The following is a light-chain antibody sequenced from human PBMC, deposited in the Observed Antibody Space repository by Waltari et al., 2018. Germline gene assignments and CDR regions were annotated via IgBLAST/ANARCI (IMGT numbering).Light chain of an antibody. V-gene: IGKV3-15*01. Sequence: EIVLTHSPATLSVSPGERATLSCRASQSFSSNLACYHQKAGQAPRLLINGASTSATGIPASFSGSGSGTEFTLTISSLQSEDFPVDYCQQYNNWTPSTFGQGTKVEIK. CDR3: QQYNNWTPST. J-gene: IGKJ1*01. CDR1: QSFSSN. CDR2: GAS.